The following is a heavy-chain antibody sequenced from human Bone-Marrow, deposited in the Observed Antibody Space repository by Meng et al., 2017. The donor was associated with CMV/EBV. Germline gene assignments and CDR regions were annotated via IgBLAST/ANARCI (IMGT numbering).Heavy chain of an antibody. CDR2: INAGNGNT. Sequence: SCKASGYTFTNYLIQWVRQAPGQRLEWMGWINAGNGNTKYSQNFQGRVTITRDTSATTAYTDLSSLRSEDTAVYYCARDNGGGTTLDSWGQGTLVTVSS. J-gene: IGHJ4*02. CDR3: ARDNGGGTTLDS. CDR1: GYTFTNYL. V-gene: IGHV1-3*01. D-gene: IGHD1-7*01.